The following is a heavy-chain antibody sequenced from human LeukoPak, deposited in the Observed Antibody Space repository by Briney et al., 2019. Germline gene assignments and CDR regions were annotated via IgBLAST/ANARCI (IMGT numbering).Heavy chain of an antibody. D-gene: IGHD5-18*01. V-gene: IGHV4-59*12. CDR2: IYYTGKT. Sequence: SETLSLTCSVSGGSINNYYWGWIRRPPGRGLEYIGHIYYTGKTDYNPSFKSRVTISVDRSKNQFSLKLSSVTAADTAVYYCARAQQLWYTTDYFDYWGQGTLVTVSS. CDR1: GGSINNYY. CDR3: ARAQQLWYTTDYFDY. J-gene: IGHJ4*02.